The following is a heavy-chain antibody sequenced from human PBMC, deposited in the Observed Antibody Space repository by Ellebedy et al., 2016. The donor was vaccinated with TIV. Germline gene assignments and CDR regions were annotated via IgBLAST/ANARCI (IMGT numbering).Heavy chain of an antibody. D-gene: IGHD1-14*01. J-gene: IGHJ4*02. CDR2: IIPIFGTA. CDR3: ASFPGTGIDY. Sequence: AASVKVSCKASGYTFTGYYMHWVRQAPGQGLEWMGGIIPIFGTANYAQKFQGRVTITADESTSTAYMELSSLRSEDTAVYYCASFPGTGIDYWGQGTLVTVSS. V-gene: IGHV1-69*13. CDR1: GYTFTGYY.